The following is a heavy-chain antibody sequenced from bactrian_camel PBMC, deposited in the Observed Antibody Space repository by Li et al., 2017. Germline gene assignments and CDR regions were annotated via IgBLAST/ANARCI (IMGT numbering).Heavy chain of an antibody. CDR1: GITGSSHC. Sequence: QVQLVESGGGSVQAGGSLRLSCTASGITGSSHCMGWYRQTPEKERERVALIRTRGDGISYADSVKGRFTISREYGQNTVYLQMNSLTSEDTALYYCATTRQYYSSGYYGEEYDYWGQGTQVTVS. J-gene: IGHJ4*01. CDR2: IRTRGDGI. D-gene: IGHD2*01. CDR3: ATTRQYYSSGYYGEEYDY. V-gene: IGHV3S1*01.